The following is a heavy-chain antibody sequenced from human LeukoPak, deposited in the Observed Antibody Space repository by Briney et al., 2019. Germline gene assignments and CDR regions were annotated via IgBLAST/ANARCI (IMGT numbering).Heavy chain of an antibody. J-gene: IGHJ4*02. CDR3: ARRSYYDSGGYYYDF. CDR2: IYPDDSDT. Sequence: GESLKISCKGSGYSFTNYWIGWVRQMPGKGLEWMGIIYPDDSDTRYSPSFQGQVTISADKSISTAYLQWNSLKASDTAMYYCARRSYYDSGGYYYDFWGQGTLVTVSS. V-gene: IGHV5-51*01. D-gene: IGHD3-22*01. CDR1: GYSFTNYW.